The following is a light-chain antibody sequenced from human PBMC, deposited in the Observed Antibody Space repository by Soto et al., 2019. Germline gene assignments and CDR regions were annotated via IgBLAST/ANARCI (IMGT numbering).Light chain of an antibody. CDR2: XXX. CDR1: SSDVGSYNY. CDR3: SSYTSSSTLV. V-gene: IGLV2-14*01. Sequence: QSALTQPASVSGSPGQSITISCTGTSSDVGSYNYVSWYQQHPGKAPKLMIYXXXNRPSXXXXXXXGSKSGNTASLTISGLQAEDEADYYCSSYTSSSTLVFGGGTKLTVL. J-gene: IGLJ2*01.